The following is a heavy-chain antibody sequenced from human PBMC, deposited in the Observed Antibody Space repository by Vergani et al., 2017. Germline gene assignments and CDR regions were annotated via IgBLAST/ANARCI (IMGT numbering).Heavy chain of an antibody. CDR3: ARGIYYDSSASRHVFQYYFDY. CDR2: ISGSGGST. J-gene: IGHJ4*02. V-gene: IGHV3-23*01. CDR1: GFTFSSYA. D-gene: IGHD3-22*01. Sequence: EVQLLESGGGLVQPGGSLRLSCAASGFTFSSYAMSWVRQAPWKGLEWVSAISGSGGSTYYADSVKGRFTISRDNSKNTLYLQMNSLRAEDTAVYYCARGIYYDSSASRHVFQYYFDYWGQGTLVTVSS.